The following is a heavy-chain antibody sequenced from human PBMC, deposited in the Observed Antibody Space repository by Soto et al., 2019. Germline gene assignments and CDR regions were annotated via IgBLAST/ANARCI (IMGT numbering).Heavy chain of an antibody. CDR1: GGTFSSYT. D-gene: IGHD2-15*01. CDR3: ARGYCSGGSCYSGYYYYYMDV. V-gene: IGHV1-69*02. J-gene: IGHJ6*03. Sequence: QVQLVQSGAEVKKPGSSVKVSCKASGGTFSSYTISWVRQAPGQGLEWMGRIIPILGIANYAQKFQGRVTSTADKSTSTADVELSSLRSEDTAVYYCARGYCSGGSCYSGYYYYYMDVWGKGTKVTVSS. CDR2: IIPILGIA.